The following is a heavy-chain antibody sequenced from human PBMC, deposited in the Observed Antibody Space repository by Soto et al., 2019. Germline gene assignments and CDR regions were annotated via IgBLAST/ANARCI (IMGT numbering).Heavy chain of an antibody. CDR1: GGSFSGYY. Sequence: QVQLQQWGAGLLKPSETLSLTCAVYGGSFSGYYWSWIRQPPGKGLEWIGEINHSGSTNYNPSLKSRVTISVDTSKNQFSLKLSSVTAADTAVYYCARVYPHRRYSSGWYGYWGQGTLVTVSS. V-gene: IGHV4-34*01. J-gene: IGHJ4*02. CDR3: ARVYPHRRYSSGWYGY. CDR2: INHSGST. D-gene: IGHD6-19*01.